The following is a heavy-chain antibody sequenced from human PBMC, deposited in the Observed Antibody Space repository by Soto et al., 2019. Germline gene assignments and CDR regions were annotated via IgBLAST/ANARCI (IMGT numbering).Heavy chain of an antibody. CDR3: AREENYYYDSSGYYSWFDP. V-gene: IGHV1-18*01. J-gene: IGHJ5*02. D-gene: IGHD3-22*01. CDR1: GYTFTSYG. Sequence: ASVKVSCKASGYTFTSYGISWVRQAPGQGLDWMGWISAYNGNTNYAQKLLGRVTMTTDTSTSTAYMELRSLRSDDTAVYYCAREENYYYDSSGYYSWFDPWGQGTLVTVSS. CDR2: ISAYNGNT.